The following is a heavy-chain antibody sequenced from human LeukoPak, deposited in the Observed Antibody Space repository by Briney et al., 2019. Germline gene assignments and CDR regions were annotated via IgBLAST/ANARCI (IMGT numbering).Heavy chain of an antibody. CDR1: GFTFDNYA. V-gene: IGHV3-9*01. CDR2: ISWNSGYI. D-gene: IGHD6-19*01. J-gene: IGHJ4*02. Sequence: GRSLRLSCAASGFTFDNYAMHWVRQAPGKGLEWLSIISWNSGYIGYADSVKGRFTISRYNAKKSLDLQMNSLRAEDTAFYYCAKVRGTYSSGYFFDYWGQGTLVTVSS. CDR3: AKVRGTYSSGYFFDY.